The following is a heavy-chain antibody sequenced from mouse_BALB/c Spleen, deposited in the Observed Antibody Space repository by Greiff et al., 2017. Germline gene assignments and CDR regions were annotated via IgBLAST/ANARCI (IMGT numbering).Heavy chain of an antibody. CDR1: GYTFTDYY. CDR2: IYPGSGNT. Sequence: LQESGPELVKPGASVKISCKASGYTFTDYYINWVKQKPGQGLEWIGWIYPGSGNTKYNEKFKGKATLTVDTSSSTAYMQLSSLTSKDTAVYFCARSGYYYAMDYWGQGTSVTVSS. CDR3: ARSGYYYAMDY. V-gene: IGHV1-84*02. D-gene: IGHD3-2*02. J-gene: IGHJ4*01.